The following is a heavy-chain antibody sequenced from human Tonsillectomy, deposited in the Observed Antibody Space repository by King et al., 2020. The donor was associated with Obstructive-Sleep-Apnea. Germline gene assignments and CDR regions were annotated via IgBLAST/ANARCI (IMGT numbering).Heavy chain of an antibody. V-gene: IGHV3-21*01. CDR2: ISSSSSYI. Sequence: QLVESGGGLVKPGGSLRLSCAASGFTFSTYTMNWVRQAPGKGLEWVSSISSSSSYIFYTDSLKGRFTISRDNAKNSLYLQMNSLRAEDTAVYYCASGSGSYFQGYFDYWGQGTLVTVSS. J-gene: IGHJ4*02. CDR1: GFTFSTYT. CDR3: ASGSGSYFQGYFDY. D-gene: IGHD1-26*01.